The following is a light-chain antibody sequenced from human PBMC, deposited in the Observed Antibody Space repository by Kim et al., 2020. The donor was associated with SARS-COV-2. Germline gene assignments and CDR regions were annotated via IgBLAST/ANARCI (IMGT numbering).Light chain of an antibody. Sequence: SSELTQDSAVSVALGQTVRITCQGDSLRRYDAIWYQQKPGQAPIAVIYGKNNCSSGILDRSPGFRFGDTASLIITGTQGGDQADYFSNSRGSNANALLGG. J-gene: IGLJ2*01. V-gene: IGLV3-19*01. CDR1: SLRRYD. CDR2: GKN. CDR3: NSRGSNANAL.